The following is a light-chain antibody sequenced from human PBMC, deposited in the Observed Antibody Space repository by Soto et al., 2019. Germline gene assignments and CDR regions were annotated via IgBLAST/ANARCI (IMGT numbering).Light chain of an antibody. CDR1: QSVSNN. J-gene: IGKJ1*01. Sequence: EVVMTQSPATLSVSPGERATLSCRASQSVSNNLAWFQQKPGQAPRLLIYHASTRATGIPARFSGSVSGTEFTLIISSLQSEDFAVYYCQQYNNWWTFGQGTKVDIK. CDR3: QQYNNWWT. CDR2: HAS. V-gene: IGKV3-15*01.